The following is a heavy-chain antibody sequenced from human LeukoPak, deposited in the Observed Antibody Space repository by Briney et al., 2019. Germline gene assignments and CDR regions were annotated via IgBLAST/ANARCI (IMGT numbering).Heavy chain of an antibody. V-gene: IGHV4-39*01. CDR1: GGSISSSSYY. Sequence: ETLSLTCTVSGGSISSSSYYWGWIRQPPGTGLEWIGSIYYSGSTYYNPSLKSRVTISVDTSKNQFSLKLSSVTAADTAVYYCARQYYYDSSGYYPDAFDIWGQGTMVTVSS. D-gene: IGHD3-22*01. CDR3: ARQYYYDSSGYYPDAFDI. J-gene: IGHJ3*02. CDR2: IYYSGST.